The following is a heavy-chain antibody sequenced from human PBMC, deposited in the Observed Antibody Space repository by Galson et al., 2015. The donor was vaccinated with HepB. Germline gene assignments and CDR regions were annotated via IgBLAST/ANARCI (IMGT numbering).Heavy chain of an antibody. V-gene: IGHV1-2*06. CDR2: INPNSGGT. CDR3: ARALPGPLTYCGGDCSPRFDP. Sequence: SVKVSCKASGYSFSSYSITWVRQAPGQGLEWMGRINPNSGGTNYAQKFQGRVTMTRDTSISTAYMELSRLRSDDTAVYYCARALPGPLTYCGGDCSPRFDPWGQGTLVTVSS. J-gene: IGHJ5*02. D-gene: IGHD2-21*02. CDR1: GYSFSSYS.